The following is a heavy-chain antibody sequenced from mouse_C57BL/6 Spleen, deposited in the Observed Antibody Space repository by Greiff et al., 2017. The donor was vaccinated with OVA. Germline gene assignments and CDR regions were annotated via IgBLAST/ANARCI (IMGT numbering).Heavy chain of an antibody. J-gene: IGHJ4*01. D-gene: IGHD1-1*01. V-gene: IGHV5-17*01. CDR3: ARDFFGSPYAMDY. CDR2: ISSGSSTI. Sequence: EVHLVESGGGLVKPGGSLKLSCAASGFTFSDYGMHWVRQAPEKGLEWVAYISSGSSTIYYADTVKGRFTISRDNAKNTLFLQMTSLRSEDTAMYYCARDFFGSPYAMDYWGQGTSVTVSS. CDR1: GFTFSDYG.